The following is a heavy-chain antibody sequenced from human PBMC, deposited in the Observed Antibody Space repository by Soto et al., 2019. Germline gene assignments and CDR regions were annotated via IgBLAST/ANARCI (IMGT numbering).Heavy chain of an antibody. Sequence: QVQLVESGGGVVQPGRSLRLSCAASGFTFSSYGMHWVRQAPGKGLEWVAVISIDGSNKYYADSVKGRFTISRDNSKNTLYLQMNSLRAEDTAVYFCAKDRRDILTGYYAYWGQGTLVTVSS. D-gene: IGHD3-9*01. CDR2: ISIDGSNK. V-gene: IGHV3-30*18. CDR3: AKDRRDILTGYYAY. CDR1: GFTFSSYG. J-gene: IGHJ4*02.